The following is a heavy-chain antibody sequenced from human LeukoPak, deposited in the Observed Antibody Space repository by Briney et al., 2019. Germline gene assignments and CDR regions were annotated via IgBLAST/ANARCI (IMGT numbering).Heavy chain of an antibody. J-gene: IGHJ6*02. CDR2: INHSGSA. D-gene: IGHD3-10*01. CDR3: ARARYLVRGVMDEYYYYYGMDV. V-gene: IGHV4-34*01. Sequence: PSETLSLTCAVYGGSFSGYYWSWIRQPPGKGVEWIGEINHSGSANYNPSLKSRVTISVDTSKNQFSLKLNSVTAADTAVYYCARARYLVRGVMDEYYYYYGMDVWRQGTTVTVPS. CDR1: GGSFSGYY.